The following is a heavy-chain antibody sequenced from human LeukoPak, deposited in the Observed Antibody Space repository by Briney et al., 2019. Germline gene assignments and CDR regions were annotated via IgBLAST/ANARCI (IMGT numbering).Heavy chain of an antibody. D-gene: IGHD4-17*01. CDR3: ARKGRTTVTTDNWFDP. J-gene: IGHJ5*02. CDR1: GYTFTGYY. CDR2: INPNSGDT. V-gene: IGHV1-2*02. Sequence: ASVKVSCKASGYTFTGYYMHWVRQAPGQGLEWMGWINPNSGDTNFARKFQGRVTMTRDTSISTAYMELSRLRFDDTAVYYCARKGRTTVTTDNWFDPWGQGTLVTVSS.